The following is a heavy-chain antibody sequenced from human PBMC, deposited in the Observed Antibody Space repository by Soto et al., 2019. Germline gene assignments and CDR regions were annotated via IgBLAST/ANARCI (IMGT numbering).Heavy chain of an antibody. J-gene: IGHJ6*02. V-gene: IGHV1-69*06. CDR3: ARVVPPPTIFGVDRVPYYYYGMDV. CDR1: GGTFSSYA. CDR2: IIPIFGTA. Sequence: KVSCKASGGTFSSYAISWVRQAPGQGLEWMGGIIPIFGTANYAQKFQGRVTITADKSTSTAYMELSSLRSEDTAVYYCARVVPPPTIFGVDRVPYYYYGMDVWGQGTTVTVSS. D-gene: IGHD3-3*01.